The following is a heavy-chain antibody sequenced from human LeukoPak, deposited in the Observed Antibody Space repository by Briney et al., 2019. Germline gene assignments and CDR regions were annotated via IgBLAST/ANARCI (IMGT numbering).Heavy chain of an antibody. Sequence: PGGSLRLSCAASGFTFSSYAMHWVRQAPGKGLEYVSAISSNGGSTYYANSVKGRFTISRDNSKNTLYLQMGSLRAEDVAVYYCARTYSSGWSRAPYYFDYWGQGTLVTVSS. CDR1: GFTFSSYA. D-gene: IGHD6-19*01. J-gene: IGHJ4*02. CDR3: ARTYSSGWSRAPYYFDY. CDR2: ISSNGGST. V-gene: IGHV3-64*01.